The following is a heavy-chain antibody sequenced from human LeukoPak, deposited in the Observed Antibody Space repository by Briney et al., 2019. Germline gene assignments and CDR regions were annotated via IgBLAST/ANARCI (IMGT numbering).Heavy chain of an antibody. CDR1: GYTFTGYY. V-gene: IGHV1-2*06. Sequence: ASVKVSCKASGYTFTGYYMHWVRQAPGQGLEWMGRINPNSGGTDYAQKFQGRVTMTRDTSVSTAYMELSRLRSDDTAVYYCARARWSLGELLLAPIDYWGQGTLVTVSS. CDR2: INPNSGGT. CDR3: ARARWSLGELLLAPIDY. D-gene: IGHD3-16*02. J-gene: IGHJ4*02.